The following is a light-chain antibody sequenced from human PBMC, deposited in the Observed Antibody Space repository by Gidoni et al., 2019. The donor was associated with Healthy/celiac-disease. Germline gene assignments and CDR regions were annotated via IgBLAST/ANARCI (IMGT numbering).Light chain of an antibody. CDR1: QSISSY. CDR2: AAS. Sequence: DIQMTQSPSSLSASVGDRVTITCRGSQSISSYSNCYQQKQEKAPKLMIYAASSLQSGVPSRFSVRGSGTDTTLTISSLQPEDAASYYYQHSYSTPGYTFXQXTKLEIK. V-gene: IGKV1-39*01. J-gene: IGKJ2*01. CDR3: QHSYSTPGYT.